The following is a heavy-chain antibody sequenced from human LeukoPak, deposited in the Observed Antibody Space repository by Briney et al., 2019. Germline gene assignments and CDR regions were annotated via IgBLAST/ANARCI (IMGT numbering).Heavy chain of an antibody. D-gene: IGHD3-3*01. CDR2: ISAYNGNT. V-gene: IGHV1-18*01. CDR1: GYTFTSYG. J-gene: IGHJ4*02. Sequence: ASVKVSCKASGYTFTSYGISWVRQAPGQGLEWMGWISAYNGNTNYAQKLRGRVTMTTDTSTSTAYMELRSLRSDDTAVYYCARDSDTIFGVVTPSFDYWGQGTLVTVSS. CDR3: ARDSDTIFGVVTPSFDY.